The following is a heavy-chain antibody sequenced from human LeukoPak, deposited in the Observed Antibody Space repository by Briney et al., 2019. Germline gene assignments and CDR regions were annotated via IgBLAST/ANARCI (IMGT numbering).Heavy chain of an antibody. CDR2: ISGSGGST. CDR3: AKYRITMIVVGGAFDI. CDR1: GFTFSNYA. V-gene: IGHV3-23*01. D-gene: IGHD3-22*01. Sequence: GGSLRLSCAASGFTFSNYAMSWVRQAPGKGLEWVSAISGSGGSTYYADSVKGRFTISRDNSKNTLYLQMNSLRAEDTAVYYCAKYRITMIVVGGAFDIWGQGTMVTVSS. J-gene: IGHJ3*02.